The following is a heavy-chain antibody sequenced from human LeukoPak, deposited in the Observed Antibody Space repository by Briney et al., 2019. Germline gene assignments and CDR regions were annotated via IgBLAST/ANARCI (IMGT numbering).Heavy chain of an antibody. J-gene: IGHJ6*02. Sequence: PSETLSLTCTVSGGSISSSSYYWGWIRQPPGKGLEWIGSIYYSGSTYYNPSLKSRVTISVDTSKNQFSLKLSSVTAADTAVYYCARDPRPYSSSWSVYYYYYGMDVWGQGTTVTVSS. CDR2: IYYSGST. D-gene: IGHD6-13*01. CDR3: ARDPRPYSSSWSVYYYYYGMDV. V-gene: IGHV4-39*07. CDR1: GGSISSSSYY.